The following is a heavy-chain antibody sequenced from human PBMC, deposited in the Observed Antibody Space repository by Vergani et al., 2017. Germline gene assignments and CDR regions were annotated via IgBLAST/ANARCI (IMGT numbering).Heavy chain of an antibody. CDR2: ISSSGSTI. CDR3: ASKGNYGKEPFDY. Sequence: AASGFTFSDYYMSWIRQAPGKGLEWVSYISSSGSTIYYADSVKGRFTISRDNAKNSLYLQMNSLRAEDTAVYYCASKGNYGKEPFDYWGQGTLVTVSS. CDR1: GFTFSDYY. J-gene: IGHJ4*02. V-gene: IGHV3-11*01. D-gene: IGHD3-10*01.